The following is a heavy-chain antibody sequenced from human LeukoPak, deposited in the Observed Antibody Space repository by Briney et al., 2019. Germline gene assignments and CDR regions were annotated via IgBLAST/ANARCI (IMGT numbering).Heavy chain of an antibody. V-gene: IGHV4-61*02. D-gene: IGHD6-13*01. Sequence: SETLSLTCTVSGGSISSGSYYWSWIRQPAGKGLEWIGRIYTSGSTNYNPSLKSRVTISVDTSKNQFSLKLSSVTAADTAVYYCAGQRGSSSWYGLLSYYYYMDVWGKGTTVTVSS. CDR1: GGSISSGSYY. CDR3: AGQRGSSSWYGLLSYYYYMDV. CDR2: IYTSGST. J-gene: IGHJ6*03.